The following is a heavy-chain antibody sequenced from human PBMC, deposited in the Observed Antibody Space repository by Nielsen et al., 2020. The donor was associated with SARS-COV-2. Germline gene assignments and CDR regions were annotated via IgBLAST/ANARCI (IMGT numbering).Heavy chain of an antibody. D-gene: IGHD1-26*01. V-gene: IGHV3-9*01. J-gene: IGHJ6*02. Sequence: SLKISCAASGFTFDDYSMYWVRQAPGKGPEWVSGISWNSGTIAYADSVKGRFTISRDNAKNSLYLQMDSLRGEDTALYYCAKAFTAVGYYYGMDVWGQGTAVTVSS. CDR1: GFTFDDYS. CDR3: AKAFTAVGYYYGMDV. CDR2: ISWNSGTI.